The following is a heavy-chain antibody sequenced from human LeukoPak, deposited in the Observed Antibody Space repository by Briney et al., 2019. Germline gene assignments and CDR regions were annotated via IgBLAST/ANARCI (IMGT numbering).Heavy chain of an antibody. D-gene: IGHD6-13*01. Sequence: SETLCLTCTVSGGSISSGSYYWSWIRQPAGTGLEWIGRIYTSGSTKYNPSLKSRVTISVETSKKQSSLRQSSVTDADTDVYYCARVTGYMTEDYFDYGGQGTLITVSS. CDR2: IYTSGST. V-gene: IGHV4-61*02. CDR1: GGSISSGSYY. CDR3: ARVTGYMTEDYFDY. J-gene: IGHJ4*02.